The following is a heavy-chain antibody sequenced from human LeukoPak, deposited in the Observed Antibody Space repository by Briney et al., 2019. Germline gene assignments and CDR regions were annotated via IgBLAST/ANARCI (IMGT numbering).Heavy chain of an antibody. Sequence: PSETLSLTCIVSDGSISSYYWSWIRQPPGKGLEWIGHMYYSGSTNYNPSLKSRVIISVDTSKKQFSLKLSSVTAADTAVYYCASNLAGALDYWGQGTLVTVSS. CDR2: MYYSGST. CDR1: DGSISSYY. J-gene: IGHJ4*02. D-gene: IGHD1-26*01. CDR3: ASNLAGALDY. V-gene: IGHV4-59*01.